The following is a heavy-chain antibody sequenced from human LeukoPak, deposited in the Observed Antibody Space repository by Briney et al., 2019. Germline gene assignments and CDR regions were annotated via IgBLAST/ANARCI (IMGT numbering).Heavy chain of an antibody. CDR1: GYTFASYY. D-gene: IGHD3-10*01. Sequence: ASVKVSCKASGYTFASYYMHWVRQAPGQGLEWMGIINPSGGSTSYAQKFQGRVTMTRDTSTSTVYMELSSLRSEDTAVYYCASILWDNPWHNWFDPWGQGTLVTVSS. CDR2: INPSGGST. V-gene: IGHV1-46*01. J-gene: IGHJ5*02. CDR3: ASILWDNPWHNWFDP.